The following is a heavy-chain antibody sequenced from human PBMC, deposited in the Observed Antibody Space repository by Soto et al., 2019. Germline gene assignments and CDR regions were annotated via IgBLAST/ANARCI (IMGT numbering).Heavy chain of an antibody. CDR2: IYESGST. D-gene: IGHD4-17*01. CDR3: AREIIPLTTDWYFDL. V-gene: IGHV4-30-4*01. Sequence: QVQLQESGPGLVKPSETLSLTGTVSGGSMSGHMSYWSWIRQPPGKGLEWIGYIYESGSTYYNPSLRSRVTITVDTSKKQFSLRLNSVTAADTAVYYCAREIIPLTTDWYFDLWGRGTLVTVSS. CDR1: GGSMSGHMSY. J-gene: IGHJ2*01.